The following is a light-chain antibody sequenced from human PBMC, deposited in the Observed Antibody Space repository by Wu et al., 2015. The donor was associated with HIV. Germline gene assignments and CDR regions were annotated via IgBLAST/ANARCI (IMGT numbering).Light chain of an antibody. J-gene: IGKJ4*01. CDR2: AAS. V-gene: IGKV1-8*01. CDR3: QQYDSFPFT. Sequence: IQLTQSPSSLSASTGDKVTITCRASQDIGSYLGWYQQKPGRAPKLLIYAASTLESGVPSRFTGSGSGTHFSLTITCLQSEDFATYYCQQYDSFPFTFGGGTKVDVK. CDR1: QDIGSY.